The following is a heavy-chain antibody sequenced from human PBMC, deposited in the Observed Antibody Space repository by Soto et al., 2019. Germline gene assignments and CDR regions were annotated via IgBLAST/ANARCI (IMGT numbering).Heavy chain of an antibody. Sequence: SVKVSCKASGGTFSSYAISWVRQAPGQGLEWMGGIIPIFGTANYAQKFQGRVTITADESTSTAYMELSSLRSEDTAVYYCARDPRMYYYDSSGYNHYYYYGMDVWGQGTTVTVSS. D-gene: IGHD3-22*01. CDR2: IIPIFGTA. V-gene: IGHV1-69*13. J-gene: IGHJ6*02. CDR3: ARDPRMYYYDSSGYNHYYYYGMDV. CDR1: GGTFSSYA.